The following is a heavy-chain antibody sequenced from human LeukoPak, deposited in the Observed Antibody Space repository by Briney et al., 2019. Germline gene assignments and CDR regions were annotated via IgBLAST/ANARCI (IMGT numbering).Heavy chain of an antibody. CDR3: ARLNPKYCSGGSCPDY. CDR2: INPNSGGT. CDR1: GYTFTGYY. Sequence: ASVEVSCKASGYTFTGYYMHWVRQAPGQGLEWMGRINPNSGGTNYAQKFQGRVTMTRDTSISTAYMELSRLRSDDTAVYYCARLNPKYCSGGSCPDYWGQGTLVTVSS. D-gene: IGHD2-15*01. J-gene: IGHJ4*02. V-gene: IGHV1-2*06.